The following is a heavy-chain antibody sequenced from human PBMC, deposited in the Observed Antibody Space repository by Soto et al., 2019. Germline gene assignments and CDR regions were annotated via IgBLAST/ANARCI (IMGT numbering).Heavy chain of an antibody. Sequence: GGSLRLSCAASGFTFSSYAMSWVRQAPGKGLEWVSAISGSGGSTYYADSVKGRFTISRDNSKNTLYLQMNSLRAEDTAVYYCAKGALGYCSGGNCYTYYFDPWGQGIPVTVSS. V-gene: IGHV3-23*01. CDR3: AKGALGYCSGGNCYTYYFDP. CDR2: ISGSGGST. D-gene: IGHD2-15*01. J-gene: IGHJ5*02. CDR1: GFTFSSYA.